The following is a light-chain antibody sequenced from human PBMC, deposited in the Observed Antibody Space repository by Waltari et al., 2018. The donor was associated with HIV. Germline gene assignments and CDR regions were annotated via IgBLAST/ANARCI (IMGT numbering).Light chain of an antibody. J-gene: IGLJ2*01. Sequence: QSALTQPAAVSGSPGQSITFSCTGTGSAVGAYNLVSCYQQHPDKAPKLVMYGVTQRPSGVSDRFSGSKSGNTAYLTISGLQADDEADYFCSSFATTATPVLFGGGTKLTVL. CDR3: SSFATTATPVL. CDR2: GVT. CDR1: GSAVGAYNL. V-gene: IGLV2-23*02.